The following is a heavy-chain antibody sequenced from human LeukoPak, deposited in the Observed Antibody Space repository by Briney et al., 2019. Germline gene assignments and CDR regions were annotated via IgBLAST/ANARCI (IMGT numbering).Heavy chain of an antibody. CDR2: TYYRSKWYN. Sequence: SQTLSLTCAISGDSVSSNRAGWNWIRQSPSRGLEWLGRTYYRSKWYNDFAPSVRNRITINPDTSKNQFSLQLNSVTPEDTAVYYCARVLLPSGYLDYWGQGTLVTVSS. CDR1: GDSVSSNRAG. J-gene: IGHJ4*02. D-gene: IGHD3-3*01. V-gene: IGHV6-1*01. CDR3: ARVLLPSGYLDY.